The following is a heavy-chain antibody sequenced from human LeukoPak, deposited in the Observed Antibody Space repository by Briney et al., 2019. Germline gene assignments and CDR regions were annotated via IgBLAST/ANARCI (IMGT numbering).Heavy chain of an antibody. J-gene: IGHJ5*02. CDR2: ISSSSSYI. V-gene: IGHV3-21*01. D-gene: IGHD3-3*01. Sequence: PGGSLRLSCAATGFTSVNYAMSWVRQAPGKGLEWVSSISSSSSYIYYADSVKGRFTISRDNAKNSLYLQMNSLRAEDTAVYYCARELPGDTQRFTIFGVVTTYNWFDPWGQGTLVTVSS. CDR3: ARELPGDTQRFTIFGVVTTYNWFDP. CDR1: GFTSVNYA.